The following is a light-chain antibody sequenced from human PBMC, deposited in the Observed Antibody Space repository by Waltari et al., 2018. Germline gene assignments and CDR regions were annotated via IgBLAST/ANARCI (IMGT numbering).Light chain of an antibody. J-gene: IGKJ1*01. Sequence: DIVMTQFPDSLAVSLGERATINCKSSQSVLYNYNNKNDLAWYQQKPGQPPKLLIYWASTRQSGVPDRFSGGGSGTDFTLTISSLQAEDVAVYYCQQYYSSPRTFGQGTKVEIK. CDR1: QSVLYNYNNKND. CDR3: QQYYSSPRT. V-gene: IGKV4-1*01. CDR2: WAS.